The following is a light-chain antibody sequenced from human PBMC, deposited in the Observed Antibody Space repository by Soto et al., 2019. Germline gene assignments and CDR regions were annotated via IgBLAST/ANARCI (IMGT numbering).Light chain of an antibody. V-gene: IGKV3-20*01. CDR2: GAS. CDR1: QSVTSNY. Sequence: EIVLTQSPGTLSLSPGERATLSCRASQSVTSNYLAWYQQKPGQAPRLLIYGASSRPTGAPDRFSGSGSGTDFTLTISRLEPEDFAVFYCQQYGTSPRTFGQGTKVEVK. J-gene: IGKJ1*01. CDR3: QQYGTSPRT.